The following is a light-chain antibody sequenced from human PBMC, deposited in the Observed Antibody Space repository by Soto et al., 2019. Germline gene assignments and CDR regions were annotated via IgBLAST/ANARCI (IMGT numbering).Light chain of an antibody. J-gene: IGKJ1*01. Sequence: DIQMTQSPSSLSASVGDRVTITCQASQDIRNNLNWYQQKPGKAPKLLIYDVSNLKTGVPPRFSGGGYGTYFSFTISRLQPEDIATYYCQQYDNLPRTFGQGTKVDIK. V-gene: IGKV1-33*01. CDR2: DVS. CDR1: QDIRNN. CDR3: QQYDNLPRT.